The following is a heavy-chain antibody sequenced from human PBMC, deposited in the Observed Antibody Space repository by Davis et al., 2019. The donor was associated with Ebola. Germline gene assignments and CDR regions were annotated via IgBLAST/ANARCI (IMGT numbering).Heavy chain of an antibody. Sequence: ASVKVSCKASGYTFTSYGISWVRQAPGQGLEWMVWISAYNGNTNYAQIVQGRVTMTIDASASTAYMELGTLTSDDTAIYYCARGGQFGDRWGQGTLVTVSS. J-gene: IGHJ5*02. CDR2: ISAYNGNT. CDR1: GYTFTSYG. V-gene: IGHV1-18*01. D-gene: IGHD3-16*01. CDR3: ARGGQFGDR.